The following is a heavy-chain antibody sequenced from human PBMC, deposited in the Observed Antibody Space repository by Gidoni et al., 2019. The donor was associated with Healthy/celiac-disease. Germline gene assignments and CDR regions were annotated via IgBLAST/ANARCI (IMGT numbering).Heavy chain of an antibody. D-gene: IGHD2-15*01. J-gene: IGHJ3*02. CDR3: ARTYCSGGSGYTLGAHDAFDI. CDR2: IYYSGST. CDR1: GGSISSYY. V-gene: IGHV4-59*01. Sequence: QVQLQESGPGLVKPSETLSLTCTVAGGSISSYYWSWLRQPPGKGLEWIGYIYYSGSTNYNPSLNSRVTISVDTSKNQFSLKLSSVTAADTAVYYCARTYCSGGSGYTLGAHDAFDIWGQGTMVTVSS.